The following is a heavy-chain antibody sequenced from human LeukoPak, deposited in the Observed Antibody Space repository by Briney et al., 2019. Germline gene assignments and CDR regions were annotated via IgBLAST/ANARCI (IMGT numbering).Heavy chain of an antibody. CDR2: ISRDGTST. CDR1: GDTFSSHS. V-gene: IGHV3-74*01. D-gene: IGHD2-15*01. CDR3: ARGWYGPDS. J-gene: IGHJ5*01. Sequence: GGSLRLSCAASGDTFSSHSMHWVRQAPGKGLVWVSGISRDGTSTNYADAVKGRFTISRDNAKNTLYLQMNSLRVEDTAVYSCARGWYGPDSCGQGTLVTVSS.